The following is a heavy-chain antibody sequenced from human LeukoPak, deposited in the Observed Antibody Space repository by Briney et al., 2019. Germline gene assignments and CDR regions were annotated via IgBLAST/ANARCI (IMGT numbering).Heavy chain of an antibody. Sequence: GGSLRLSCAASGFTFSSYGMHWVRQAPGKGLEWVAVISYDRSNKYYADSVKGRFTISRDNAKNTLYLQMNSLRAEDTAVYYCARAKFVFGELEYYYYYMDVWGKGTTVTISS. CDR1: GFTFSSYG. V-gene: IGHV3-30*03. D-gene: IGHD3-10*02. CDR3: ARAKFVFGELEYYYYYMDV. J-gene: IGHJ6*03. CDR2: ISYDRSNK.